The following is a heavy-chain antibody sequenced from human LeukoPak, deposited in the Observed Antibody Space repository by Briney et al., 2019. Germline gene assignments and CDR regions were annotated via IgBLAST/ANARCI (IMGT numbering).Heavy chain of an antibody. D-gene: IGHD3-9*01. CDR3: ATNKEARYFDWLGGYFDY. CDR2: ISGSGGST. V-gene: IGHV3-23*01. J-gene: IGHJ4*02. CDR1: GFTFSSYA. Sequence: GGSLRLSCAASGFTFSSYAMSWVRQAPGKGLEWVSAISGSGGSTYYADSVKGRFTISGDNSKNTLYLQMNSLRAEDTAVYYCATNKEARYFDWLGGYFDYWGQGTLVTVSS.